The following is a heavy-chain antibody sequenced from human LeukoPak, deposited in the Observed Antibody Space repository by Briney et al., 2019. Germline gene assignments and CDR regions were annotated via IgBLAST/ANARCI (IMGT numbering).Heavy chain of an antibody. J-gene: IGHJ3*02. CDR1: GGSISSYY. D-gene: IGHD1-26*01. Sequence: SETLSLTCTVSGGSISSYYRSWIRQPPGKGLEWIGYIYYSGSTNYNPSLKSRVTISVDTSKNQFSLKLSSVTAADTAVYYCARDPAFIVGATSAFDIWGQGTMVTVSS. V-gene: IGHV4-59*01. CDR2: IYYSGST. CDR3: ARDPAFIVGATSAFDI.